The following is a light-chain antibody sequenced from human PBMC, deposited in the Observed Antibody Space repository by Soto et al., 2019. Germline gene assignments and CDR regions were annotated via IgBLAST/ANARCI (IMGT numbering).Light chain of an antibody. Sequence: EIVMTQSPATLSVSPGERATLSCRASQSVSSNLAWDQQKPGQAPRLLIYGASTSATGMPARFSGSGSGTEFTLTISSLQSEDFVVYYCQQYNNWPMTFGQGTKVEIK. J-gene: IGKJ1*01. V-gene: IGKV3-15*01. CDR3: QQYNNWPMT. CDR2: GAS. CDR1: QSVSSN.